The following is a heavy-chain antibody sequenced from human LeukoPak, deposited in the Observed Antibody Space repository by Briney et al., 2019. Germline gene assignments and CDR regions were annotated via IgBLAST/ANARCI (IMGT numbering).Heavy chain of an antibody. CDR1: GGSISSYY. Sequence: PSETLSLTCTVSGGSISSYYWSWIRQPPGKGLEWIGFIYYSGSTNYNPSLKSRVTISVDTSNNQFSLKLSSVTAADTAVYYCARSIAVAGRTAYYFDYWGQGTLVTVSS. V-gene: IGHV4-59*01. CDR3: ARSIAVAGRTAYYFDY. CDR2: IYYSGST. D-gene: IGHD6-19*01. J-gene: IGHJ4*02.